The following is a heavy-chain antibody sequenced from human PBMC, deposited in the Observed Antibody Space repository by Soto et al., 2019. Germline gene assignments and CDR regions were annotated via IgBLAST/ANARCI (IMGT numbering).Heavy chain of an antibody. J-gene: IGHJ4*02. CDR1: GFTADDYA. Sequence: EVQLVESGGGLVQPGRSLRLSCVASGFTADDYAMHWVRQAPGKGLEWVSGISSNSDTIDYADSVKGRFTISRDNAKNSLFLKMNSRRPEDTALYYCAKDMKWGGMTTIHYFDSWGQGTLVTVSS. D-gene: IGHD4-17*01. CDR2: ISSNSDTI. V-gene: IGHV3-9*02. CDR3: AKDMKWGGMTTIHYFDS.